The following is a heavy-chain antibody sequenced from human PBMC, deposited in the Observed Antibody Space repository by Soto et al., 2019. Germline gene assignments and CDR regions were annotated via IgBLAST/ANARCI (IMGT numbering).Heavy chain of an antibody. V-gene: IGHV4-59*08. CDR3: ARGHYDYWSGYFASIDY. Sequence: QVQLQESGPGLLKPSETLSLTCTVSGGSISSYYWSWIRQPPGKGLEWIGYIHYSGSTKYNPSLKSRVTISADTSKNQFSLNLSSVTAADTAVYYCARGHYDYWSGYFASIDYWGQGTRVTVSS. J-gene: IGHJ4*02. CDR2: IHYSGST. D-gene: IGHD3-3*01. CDR1: GGSISSYY.